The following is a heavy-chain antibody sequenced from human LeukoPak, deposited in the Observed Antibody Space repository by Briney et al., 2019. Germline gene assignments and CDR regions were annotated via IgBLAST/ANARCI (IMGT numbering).Heavy chain of an antibody. CDR3: ASARLGSGLEGAFDI. V-gene: IGHV4-59*01. J-gene: IGHJ3*02. CDR2: IYYSGST. D-gene: IGHD6-25*01. Sequence: PSETLSLTCSVSGGSISDYYWTWIRQPPGKGLEWIGYIYYSGSTNYNPSLKSRVTISVDTSKNQFSLKLSSVTAADTAVYYCASARLGSGLEGAFDIWGQGTMVTVSS. CDR1: GGSISDYY.